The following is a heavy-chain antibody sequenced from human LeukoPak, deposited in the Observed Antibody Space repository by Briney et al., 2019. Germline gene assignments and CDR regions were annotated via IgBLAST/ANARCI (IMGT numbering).Heavy chain of an antibody. J-gene: IGHJ3*02. D-gene: IGHD6-19*01. CDR2: ISATSSAV. CDR3: ARDVKATIAVVPDASDI. Sequence: PGRSLRLSCAASGFTFSSYSMNWLRQAPGKGLEWVSYISATSSAVYYTDSVKGRFTITRDNAKNSLYLQMNSLRDEDTAVYYCARDVKATIAVVPDASDIWGQGTMVTVSS. V-gene: IGHV3-48*02. CDR1: GFTFSSYS.